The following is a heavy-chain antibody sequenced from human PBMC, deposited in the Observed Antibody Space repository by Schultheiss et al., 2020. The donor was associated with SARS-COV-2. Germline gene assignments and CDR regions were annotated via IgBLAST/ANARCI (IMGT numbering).Heavy chain of an antibody. CDR2: IWYDGSNK. Sequence: GGSLRLSCAASGFTFSSYAMSWVRQAPGKGLEWVALIWYDGSNKYYADSVRGRFTISRDNSKNTLYLQMNSLRAEDTAVYYCARAPVARYGMDVWGQGTTVTVSS. D-gene: IGHD6-19*01. CDR3: ARAPVARYGMDV. J-gene: IGHJ6*02. V-gene: IGHV3-33*08. CDR1: GFTFSSYA.